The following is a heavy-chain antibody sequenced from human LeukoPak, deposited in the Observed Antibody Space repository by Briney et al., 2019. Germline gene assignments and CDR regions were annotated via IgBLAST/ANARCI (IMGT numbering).Heavy chain of an antibody. CDR3: ARALEGGPFDY. CDR2: INPNSGGA. V-gene: IGHV1-2*02. D-gene: IGHD3-16*01. Sequence: GASVKVSCKASGYTFTGYYMHWVRQAPGQGLEWMGWINPNSGGANYAQKFQGRVTMTRDTSISTAYMELSRLRSDDTGVYYCARALEGGPFDYWGQGTLVTVSS. J-gene: IGHJ4*02. CDR1: GYTFTGYY.